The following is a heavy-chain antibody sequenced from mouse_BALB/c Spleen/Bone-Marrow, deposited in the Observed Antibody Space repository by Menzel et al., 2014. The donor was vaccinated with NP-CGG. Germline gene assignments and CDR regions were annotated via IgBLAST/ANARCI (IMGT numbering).Heavy chain of an antibody. CDR2: INPSNGGT. CDR3: TRSNGNWFAY. Sequence: VQLQQSGAELVKPGALVKLSCKASGYTFXSYYMYWVKQRPGQGLEWIGEINPSNGGTNFNEKFKSKATLTVDKSSSTAYMQLSSLTSEDSAVYYCTRSNGNWFAYWGQGTLVTVSA. CDR1: GYTFXSYY. D-gene: IGHD2-1*01. V-gene: IGHV1S81*02. J-gene: IGHJ3*01.